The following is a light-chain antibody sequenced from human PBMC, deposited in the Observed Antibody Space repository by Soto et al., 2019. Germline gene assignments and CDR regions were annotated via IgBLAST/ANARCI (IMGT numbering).Light chain of an antibody. V-gene: IGKV3-15*01. CDR3: QQYNNWPLT. CDR1: HRVNTY. Sequence: EILMTQSPATLSVSPGERATLSCRASHRVNTYLAWYQQRLGQAPRLLIYDASTRATGIPARFSGSGSGTEFTLNISSLQSEDFAVYYCQQYNNWPLTFGEGTKVEI. J-gene: IGKJ4*01. CDR2: DAS.